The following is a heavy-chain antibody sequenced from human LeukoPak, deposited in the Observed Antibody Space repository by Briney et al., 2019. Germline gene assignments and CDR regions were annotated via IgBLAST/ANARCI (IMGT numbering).Heavy chain of an antibody. J-gene: IGHJ4*02. CDR3: ARGRPPATGSYYFDY. Sequence: GGSLRLSCAASGFTFSNSAMSWVRQAPGKGLEWVSAISGSGGSTYYADSVKGRFTISRDNSKNTVYLQMNSLRAEDTALYYCARGRPPATGSYYFDYWGQGTLVTVSS. CDR2: ISGSGGST. D-gene: IGHD3-10*01. CDR1: GFTFSNSA. V-gene: IGHV3-23*01.